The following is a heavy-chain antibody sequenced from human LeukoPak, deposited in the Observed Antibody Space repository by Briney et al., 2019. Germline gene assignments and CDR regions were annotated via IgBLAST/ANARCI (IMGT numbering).Heavy chain of an antibody. V-gene: IGHV3-21*04. CDR1: GFTFSSYS. J-gene: IGHJ4*02. D-gene: IGHD4-23*01. Sequence: GGSLRLSCAASGFTFSSYSMNWVRQAPGKGLEWVSSISSSSSYIYYADSVKGRFTISRDNSKNTLYLQMNSLRAEDTAVYYCAKDLSQRGGYWGQGTLVTVSS. CDR3: AKDLSQRGGY. CDR2: ISSSSSYI.